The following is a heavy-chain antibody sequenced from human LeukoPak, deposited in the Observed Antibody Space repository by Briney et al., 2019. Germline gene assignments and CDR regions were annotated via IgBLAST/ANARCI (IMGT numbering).Heavy chain of an antibody. Sequence: GGSLRLTCTASGFPFIEYSMNWVRQAPGKGLEWISYIGIDSGNTKYADSVRGRFTISADKAKNSLYLQMNSLRVEDTAVYYCARDHNYAFDNWGQGTLVSVAS. V-gene: IGHV3-48*01. D-gene: IGHD1-1*01. CDR3: ARDHNYAFDN. CDR2: IGIDSGNT. CDR1: GFPFIEYS. J-gene: IGHJ4*02.